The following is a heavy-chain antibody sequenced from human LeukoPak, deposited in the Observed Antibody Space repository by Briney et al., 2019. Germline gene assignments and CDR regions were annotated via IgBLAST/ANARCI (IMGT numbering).Heavy chain of an antibody. J-gene: IGHJ4*02. V-gene: IGHV3-7*01. CDR3: AIDLFSCSSTSCYVY. CDR1: GFTFSSSW. D-gene: IGHD2-2*01. CDR2: IIQDGSAQ. Sequence: GGSLRLSCAASGFTFSSSWMSWVRQAPGKGLEWVANIIQDGSAQYYVDSVKGRFTISRDNADNSLYLQMNSLRAEDTAVYYCAIDLFSCSSTSCYVYWGRGTRVTVSS.